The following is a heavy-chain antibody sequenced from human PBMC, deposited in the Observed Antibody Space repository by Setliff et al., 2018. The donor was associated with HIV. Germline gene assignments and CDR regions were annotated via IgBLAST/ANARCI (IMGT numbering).Heavy chain of an antibody. CDR3: ARGSMSMVMFILVSAFDI. V-gene: IGHV1-8*02. Sequence: ASVKVSCKASGYTFTSYDINWVRQATGQGLEWMGWMNPNSGNTFYAQKFKGRVTMTRDTSTNTAYMELSSLTSDDTAVYFCARGSMSMVMFILVSAFDIWGQGTLVTVSS. CDR2: MNPNSGNT. J-gene: IGHJ3*02. D-gene: IGHD2-21*01. CDR1: GYTFTSYD.